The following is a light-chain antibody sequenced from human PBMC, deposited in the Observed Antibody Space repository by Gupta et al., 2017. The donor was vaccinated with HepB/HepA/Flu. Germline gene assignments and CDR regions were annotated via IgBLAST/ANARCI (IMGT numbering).Light chain of an antibody. CDR1: SSDIGGYNY. V-gene: IGLV2-14*03. CDR2: EVS. Sequence: QSALTQPASVSGTPRQSITFSCTGTSSDIGGYNYVSWYQQHPGKAPKLIIYEVSNRPAGVSDRFSGSKSDNTASLTISGRKAEDEADYYCTSYTTSRTWVFGGGTKLTVL. J-gene: IGLJ3*02. CDR3: TSYTTSRTWV.